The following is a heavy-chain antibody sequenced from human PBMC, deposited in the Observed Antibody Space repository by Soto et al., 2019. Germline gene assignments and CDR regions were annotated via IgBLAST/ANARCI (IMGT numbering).Heavy chain of an antibody. CDR1: GFSISSYY. CDR3: ARYRGGSFYFDY. D-gene: IGHD1-26*01. CDR2: IYYSGST. J-gene: IGHJ4*02. Sequence: SETLSLTCTVSGFSISSYYWSWIRQPPGKGLEWIGYIYYSGSTNYNPSLKSRVTISVDTSKNQFSLKLSSVTAADTAVYYCARYRGGSFYFDYWGQGTLVTVSS. V-gene: IGHV4-59*01.